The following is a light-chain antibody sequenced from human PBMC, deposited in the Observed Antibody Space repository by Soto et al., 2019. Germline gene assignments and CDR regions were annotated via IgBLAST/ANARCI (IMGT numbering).Light chain of an antibody. J-gene: IGLJ3*02. V-gene: IGLV1-40*01. CDR2: GNS. CDR3: QSYDSSLSAWV. Sequence: QSVRTQPPSVSGAPGQRVTGSCTGSSSNIGAGYDVHWYQQLPGTAPKLLIYGNSNRPSGVPDRFSGSKSGTSASLAITGLQAEDEADYYCQSYDSSLSAWVFGGATKLTVL. CDR1: SSNIGAGYD.